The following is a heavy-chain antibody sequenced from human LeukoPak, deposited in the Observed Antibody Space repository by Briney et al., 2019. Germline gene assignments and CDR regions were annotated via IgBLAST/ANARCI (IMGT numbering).Heavy chain of an antibody. D-gene: IGHD2-2*01. Sequence: GESLKISCKGSGYNFAHDWIGWVRQMPGKGLEWMGIIYPGDSDTKYNAPFQGQVTISADKSISTAYLQWGSLKASDTATYYCARPALYCSSTVCPPYMDVWGKGTTVTVSS. CDR3: ARPALYCSSTVCPPYMDV. CDR2: IYPGDSDT. V-gene: IGHV5-51*01. CDR1: GYNFAHDW. J-gene: IGHJ6*03.